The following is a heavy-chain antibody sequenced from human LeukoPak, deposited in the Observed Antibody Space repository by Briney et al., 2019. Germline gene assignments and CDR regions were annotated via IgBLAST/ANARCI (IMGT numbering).Heavy chain of an antibody. CDR1: GFTFSSYS. D-gene: IGHD6-6*01. V-gene: IGHV3-21*01. CDR2: ISSSSSYI. J-gene: IGHJ4*02. Sequence: GGSLRLSCAASGFTFSSYSMNWVRQAPGKGLEWVSSISSSSSYIYYADSVKGRFTISRDNAKNSLYLQMNSLRAEDTAVCYCAREDIAARPVSEYWGQGTLVTVSS. CDR3: AREDIAARPVSEY.